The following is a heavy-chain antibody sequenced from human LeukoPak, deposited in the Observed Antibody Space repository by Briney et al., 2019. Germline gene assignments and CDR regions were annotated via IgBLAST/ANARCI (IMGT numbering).Heavy chain of an antibody. Sequence: ASVKASCKASGYTFTSYGISWVRRAPGQGLEWMGWISAYNGNTNYAQKLQGRVTMTTDTSTSTAYMELRSLRSDDTAVYYCARAPGSGSYSVFDYWGQGTLVTVSS. CDR2: ISAYNGNT. J-gene: IGHJ4*02. V-gene: IGHV1-18*01. D-gene: IGHD1-26*01. CDR3: ARAPGSGSYSVFDY. CDR1: GYTFTSYG.